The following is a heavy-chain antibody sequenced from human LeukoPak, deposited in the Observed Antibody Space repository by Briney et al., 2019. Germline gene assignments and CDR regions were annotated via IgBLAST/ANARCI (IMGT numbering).Heavy chain of an antibody. CDR2: IASDGSST. V-gene: IGHV3-74*01. CDR3: VRDGVGAPPFDY. Sequence: PGGSLRLSCAASGFTFSSYWMNWVRQAPGKGLVWVSRIASDGSSTTYADSVKGRFSISRDNAKNTLYLQMNSLRVEDTAVYYCVRDGVGAPPFDYWGQGALVTVSS. J-gene: IGHJ4*02. D-gene: IGHD1-26*01. CDR1: GFTFSSYW.